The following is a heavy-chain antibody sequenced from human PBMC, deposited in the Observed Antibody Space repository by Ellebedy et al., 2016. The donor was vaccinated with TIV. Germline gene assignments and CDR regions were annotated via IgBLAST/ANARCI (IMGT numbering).Heavy chain of an antibody. CDR3: ARAGYSSGWHYSDY. J-gene: IGHJ4*02. V-gene: IGHV3-74*01. CDR1: GLTFDNAW. Sequence: GESLKISCAASGLTFDNAWLSWVRQAPGKGLVWVSRINNDGSTATYADSVKGRFTISRDNAKSTLYLQMNSLRGEDTAVYYCARAGYSSGWHYSDYWGQGTLVTVSS. D-gene: IGHD6-19*01. CDR2: INNDGSTA.